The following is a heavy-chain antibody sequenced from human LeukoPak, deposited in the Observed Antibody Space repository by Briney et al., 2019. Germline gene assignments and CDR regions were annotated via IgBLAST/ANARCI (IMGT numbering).Heavy chain of an antibody. J-gene: IGHJ4*02. V-gene: IGHV4-39*01. CDR3: ARTTEGRVTSFAY. Sequence: SETLSLTCTVSGGSISSRSYYWGWIRQPPGEGLEWIGNIYYSGSTDYDPSLKSRATISLDTSKNQFSLKLNSVTAADTAVYYCARTTEGRVTSFAYWGQGTLVTVSS. CDR2: IYYSGST. CDR1: GGSISSRSYY. D-gene: IGHD1-1*01.